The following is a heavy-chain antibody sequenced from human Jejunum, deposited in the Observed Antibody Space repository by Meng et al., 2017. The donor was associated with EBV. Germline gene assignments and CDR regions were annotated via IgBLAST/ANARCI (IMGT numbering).Heavy chain of an antibody. CDR2: INPDGRTI. CDR3: TRAGYYRFDY. D-gene: IGHD1-26*01. V-gene: IGHV3-74*01. J-gene: IGHJ4*02. CDR1: GFTLSDHW. Sequence: EVQLVEFGGGLVQPGGSLRLSWAASGFTLSDHWIHWVRQAPGEGLMWVSRINPDGRTINYGDSVKGRFTISRDNAKNTVYLQMNSLRAEDTAVYYCTRAGYYRFDYWGQGALVTVSS.